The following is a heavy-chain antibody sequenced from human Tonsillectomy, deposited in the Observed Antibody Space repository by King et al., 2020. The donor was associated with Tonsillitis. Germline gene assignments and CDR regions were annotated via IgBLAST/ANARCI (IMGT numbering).Heavy chain of an antibody. J-gene: IGHJ3*02. CDR1: GFTFSIYD. D-gene: IGHD3-22*01. Sequence: QLVQSGGGLVQPGGSLRHSCAASGFTFSIYDMHWGRQATGKGLEWVSSIGTVGDTHYSGFVKGRFTISRENAKNSLYFQMNSLRAGDTAVYFCARVAHYFDSSGYSDAFDIWGQGTMVTVSS. CDR2: IGTVGDT. CDR3: ARVAHYFDSSGYSDAFDI. V-gene: IGHV3-13*04.